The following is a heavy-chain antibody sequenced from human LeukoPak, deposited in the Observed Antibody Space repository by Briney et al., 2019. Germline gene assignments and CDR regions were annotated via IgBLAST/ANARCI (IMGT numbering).Heavy chain of an antibody. D-gene: IGHD4-23*01. CDR1: GFTSRSYW. Sequence: PAGSLRLSCAASGFTSRSYWMNWVRQAPGKGLEWVANIKGDGGETYADSVEGRFTISRDNAKNSVYLQMNSLRAEDTAVYYCVRDNRWASDYWGQGTLVTVSS. CDR2: IKGDGGET. V-gene: IGHV3-7*01. J-gene: IGHJ4*02. CDR3: VRDNRWASDY.